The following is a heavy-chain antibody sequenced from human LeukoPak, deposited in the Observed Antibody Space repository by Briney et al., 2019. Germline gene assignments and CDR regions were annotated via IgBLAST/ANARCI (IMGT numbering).Heavy chain of an antibody. CDR1: GFTFSSYA. D-gene: IGHD5-18*01. Sequence: GGSLRLSCSASGFTFSSYAMHWVRQAPGKGLEYASAIGSNGDKTYSADSVKGRFTISRDNSKNTLYLQMSSLRAEDTAVYYCVIFKGYNYGDDYWGQGTLVTVSS. CDR3: VIFKGYNYGDDY. CDR2: IGSNGDKT. J-gene: IGHJ4*02. V-gene: IGHV3-64D*06.